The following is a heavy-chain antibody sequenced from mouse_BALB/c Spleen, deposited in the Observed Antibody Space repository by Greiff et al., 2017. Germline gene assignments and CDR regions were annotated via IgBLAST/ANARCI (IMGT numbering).Heavy chain of an antibody. CDR2: INPSTGYT. CDR1: GYTFTSYW. V-gene: IGHV1-7*01. J-gene: IGHJ4*01. CDR3: AREGLLRDYYAMDY. D-gene: IGHD1-1*01. Sequence: VQLQQSGAELAKPGASVKMSCKASGYTFTSYWMHWVKQRPGQGLEWIGYINPSTGYTEYNQKFKDKATLTADKSSSTAYMQLSSLTSEDSAVYYCAREGLLRDYYAMDYWGQGTSVTVSS.